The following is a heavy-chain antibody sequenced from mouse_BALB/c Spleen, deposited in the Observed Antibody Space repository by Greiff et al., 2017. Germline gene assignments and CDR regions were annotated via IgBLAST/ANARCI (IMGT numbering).Heavy chain of an antibody. CDR2: IYPGNSDT. CDR3: TRGGAVTTATGFAY. CDR1: GYTFTSYW. D-gene: IGHD1-2*01. Sequence: EVQLQQSGTVLARPGASVKMSCKASGYTFTSYWMHWVKQRPGQGLEWIGAIYPGNSDTSYNQKFKGKAKLTAVTSTSTAYMELSSLTNEDSAVYYCTRGGAVTTATGFAYWGQGTLVTVSA. J-gene: IGHJ3*01. V-gene: IGHV1-5*01.